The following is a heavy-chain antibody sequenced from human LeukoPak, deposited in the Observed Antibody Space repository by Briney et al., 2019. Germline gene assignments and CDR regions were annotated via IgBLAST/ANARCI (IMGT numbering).Heavy chain of an antibody. CDR1: GFTFSSYA. CDR3: ARSAAHPYYFDY. V-gene: IGHV3-64*01. CDR2: ISSNGGST. J-gene: IGHJ4*02. Sequence: GGSLRLSCAASGFTFSSYAMNWVRQAPGKGLEYVSAISSNGGSTYYANSVKGRFTISRDNSKDTLYLQMGSLRAEDMAVYYCARSAAHPYYFDYWGQGTLVTVSS. D-gene: IGHD6-6*01.